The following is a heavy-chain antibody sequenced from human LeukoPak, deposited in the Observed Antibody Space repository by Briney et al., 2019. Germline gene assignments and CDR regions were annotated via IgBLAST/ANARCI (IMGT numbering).Heavy chain of an antibody. J-gene: IGHJ6*02. D-gene: IGHD6-13*01. V-gene: IGHV4-59*01. CDR2: IYYSGST. Sequence: PSETLSLTCTVSGGSISSYYWSWIRQPPGKGLEWIGYIYYSGSTNYNPSPKSRVTISVDTSKNQFSLKLSSVTAADTAVYYCARDSSSWYYYYGMDVWGQGTTVTVSS. CDR3: ARDSSSWYYYYGMDV. CDR1: GGSISSYY.